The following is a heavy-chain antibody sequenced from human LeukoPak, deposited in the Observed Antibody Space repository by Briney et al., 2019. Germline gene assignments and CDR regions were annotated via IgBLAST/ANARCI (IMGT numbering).Heavy chain of an antibody. CDR2: IYFSGCT. Sequence: SDTLSLTCTVSGGSISSYYWSWIRQPPGQGLEWIGYIYFSGCTNYHPPLNHRVTIPVDTSENQFSLQLASVTASGRAVYDCAWVGILTGYYPGYYYYYMDVWGKGTTVTVSS. D-gene: IGHD3-9*01. J-gene: IGHJ6*03. CDR3: AWVGILTGYYPGYYYYYMDV. V-gene: IGHV4-59*07. CDR1: GGSISSYY.